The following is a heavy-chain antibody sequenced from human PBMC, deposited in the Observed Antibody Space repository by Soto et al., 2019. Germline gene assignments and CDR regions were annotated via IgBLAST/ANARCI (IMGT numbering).Heavy chain of an antibody. V-gene: IGHV1-18*01. CDR2: VGTANAKT. D-gene: IGHD3-9*01. Sequence: QVQLVQSGPEVTMPGASVKVSCKTSGYTFTAYGLAWLRQAPGQRPEWLGWVGTANAKTNYAEKFQGRVTMTSDRSTTTTYMELRSLRSDDTAVYYCARELNTDPTAYYSLAYWGQGTLVTVSS. J-gene: IGHJ4*02. CDR3: ARELNTDPTAYYSLAY. CDR1: GYTFTAYG.